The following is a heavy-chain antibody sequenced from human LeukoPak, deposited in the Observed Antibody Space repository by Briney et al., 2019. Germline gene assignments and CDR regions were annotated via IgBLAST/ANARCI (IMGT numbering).Heavy chain of an antibody. Sequence: SETLSFTCTVSGGSISSYYWSWIRQPPGKGLEWIGYITYSGSTKYNPSLKSRVTISLDTSKNQFSLKLDSVTAADTAVYYCARKGSGTYSPFDYWGQGTLVTVSS. J-gene: IGHJ4*02. D-gene: IGHD1-26*01. V-gene: IGHV4-59*01. CDR2: ITYSGST. CDR1: GGSISSYY. CDR3: ARKGSGTYSPFDY.